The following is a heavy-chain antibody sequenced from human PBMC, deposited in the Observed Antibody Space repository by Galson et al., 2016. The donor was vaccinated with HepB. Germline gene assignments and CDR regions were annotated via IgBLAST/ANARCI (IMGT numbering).Heavy chain of an antibody. CDR2: ISLSSRII. D-gene: IGHD3-22*01. V-gene: IGHV3-48*02. J-gene: IGHJ4*02. Sequence: LRLSCAASGFTFSKYTMTWVRLAPGKGLEWISYISLSSRIIYYADSVEGRFTISRDDAGNSLHLQMNSLRDGDPAIYYCARGRGGYDSSAYPFDLWGQGTLVTVSS. CDR1: GFTFSKYT. CDR3: ARGRGGYDSSAYPFDL.